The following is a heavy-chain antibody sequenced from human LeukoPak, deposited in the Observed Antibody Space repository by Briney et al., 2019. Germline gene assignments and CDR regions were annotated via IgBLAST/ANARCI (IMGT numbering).Heavy chain of an antibody. CDR3: ARNRDVITTILNNWFDP. CDR1: GYTFTNYG. J-gene: IGHJ5*02. CDR2: IIPIFGTA. D-gene: IGHD3-16*02. Sequence: ASVKVSCKASGYTFTNYGISWVRQAPGQGLEWMGGIIPIFGTANYAQKFQGRVTITADKSTSTAYMELSSLRSEDTAVYYCARNRDVITTILNNWFDPWGQGTLVTVSS. V-gene: IGHV1-69*06.